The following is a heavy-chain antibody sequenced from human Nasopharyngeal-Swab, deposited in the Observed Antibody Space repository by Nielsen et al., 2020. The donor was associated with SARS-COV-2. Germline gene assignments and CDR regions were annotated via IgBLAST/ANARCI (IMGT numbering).Heavy chain of an antibody. J-gene: IGHJ5*02. CDR1: GYTFTSYA. D-gene: IGHD3-3*01. CDR2: INTNTGNP. V-gene: IGHV7-4-1*02. CDR3: ARDHFTSSGPNGWFDP. Sequence: ASVKVSCKASGYTFTSYAMNWVRQAPGQGLEWMGWINTNTGNPTCAQGFTGRFVFSLDTSVSTAYLQISSLKAEDTAVYYCARDHFTSSGPNGWFDPWGQGTLVTVSS.